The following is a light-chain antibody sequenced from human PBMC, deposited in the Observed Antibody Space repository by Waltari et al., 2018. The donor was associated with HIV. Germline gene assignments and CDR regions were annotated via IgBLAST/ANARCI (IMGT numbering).Light chain of an antibody. Sequence: QSVLTQPPSASGTPGQRVTISCSGSSSNIGSNTVNWYQQLPGTAPKLLIYSNNHRPSGVPDRFSGSKSGISASLAISVLQSESEADYYCAAWDDSLNGWVFGGGTKLTVL. J-gene: IGLJ3*02. CDR3: AAWDDSLNGWV. V-gene: IGLV1-44*01. CDR1: SSNIGSNT. CDR2: SNN.